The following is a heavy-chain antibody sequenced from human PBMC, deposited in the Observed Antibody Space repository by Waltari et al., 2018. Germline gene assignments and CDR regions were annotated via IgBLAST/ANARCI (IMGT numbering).Heavy chain of an antibody. CDR3: ARSSDLGFNWYFDL. D-gene: IGHD2-21*02. Sequence: QVQLVQSGAEVKKPGASVKVSCKASGYTFTSYDINWVRPATGQGLEWMGWMNPNSGNTGYAQKFQGRVTITRNTSISTAYMELSSLRSEDTAVYYCARSSDLGFNWYFDLWGRGTLVTVSS. J-gene: IGHJ2*01. CDR2: MNPNSGNT. V-gene: IGHV1-8*03. CDR1: GYTFTSYD.